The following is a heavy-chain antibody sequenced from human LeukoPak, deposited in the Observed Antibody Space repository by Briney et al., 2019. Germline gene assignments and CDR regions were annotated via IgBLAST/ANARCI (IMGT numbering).Heavy chain of an antibody. CDR3: ARFVVELSDY. D-gene: IGHD3-10*01. V-gene: IGHV3-30-3*01. J-gene: IGHJ4*02. Sequence: GGSLRLSCAASGFTFSSYAMHWVRQAPGKGLEWVAVISYDGSNKYYADSVKGRFTISRDNSKNTLYLQMNSLGAEDTAVYYCARFVVELSDYWGQGTLVTVSS. CDR2: ISYDGSNK. CDR1: GFTFSSYA.